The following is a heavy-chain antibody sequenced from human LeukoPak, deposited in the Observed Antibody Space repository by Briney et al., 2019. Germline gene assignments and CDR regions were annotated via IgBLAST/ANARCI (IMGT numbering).Heavy chain of an antibody. Sequence: SETLSLTCAVSGYSISSGYYWGWIRQPPGTGLEWIGSIYHSGNTYYNPSLKSRVTTSVDTSKNEFSLKVSSATAADTAVYYCARDRASGRAFDIWGQGTMVTVSS. CDR3: ARDRASGRAFDI. CDR2: IYHSGNT. V-gene: IGHV4-38-2*02. D-gene: IGHD1-14*01. CDR1: GYSISSGYY. J-gene: IGHJ3*02.